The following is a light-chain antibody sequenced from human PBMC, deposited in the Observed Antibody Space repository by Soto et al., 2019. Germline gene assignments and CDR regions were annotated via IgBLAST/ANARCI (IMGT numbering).Light chain of an antibody. CDR3: QQYNWPPTWT. Sequence: EIVLTQSPGTLSLSPGERATLSCRSSQSVSSSYLAWYQQKPGQAPRLLIYGASTRATGIPARFSGSGSGTEFILTISSLQSEDLAVYYCQQYNWPPTWTFGQGTKVDIK. CDR2: GAS. J-gene: IGKJ1*01. V-gene: IGKV3-15*01. CDR1: QSVSSSY.